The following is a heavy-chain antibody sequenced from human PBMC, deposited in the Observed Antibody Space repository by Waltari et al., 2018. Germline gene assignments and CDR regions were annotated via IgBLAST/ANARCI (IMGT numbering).Heavy chain of an antibody. CDR2: ITHSGKT. CDR3: ARGDFFDV. CDR1: GGSFSGFG. J-gene: IGHJ2*01. V-gene: IGHV4-34*01. Sequence: QVQLPQWGAGQLKPSETLSLTCGVFGGSFSGFGWSWIRQSPGRGLEWIGGITHSGKTQINPSLKSRLSISVDTSKNQFSLNLTSVTVADTGVYYCARGDFFDVWGRGTLVTVSS. D-gene: IGHD2-21*02.